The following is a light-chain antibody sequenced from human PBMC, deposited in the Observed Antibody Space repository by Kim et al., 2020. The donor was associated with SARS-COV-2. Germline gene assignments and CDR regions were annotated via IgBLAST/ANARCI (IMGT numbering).Light chain of an antibody. CDR1: QSVSSSY. V-gene: IGKV3-20*01. Sequence: YPGERATLACSASQSVSSSYLAWYQQKPGQAPRLLIYGASSRATGIPDRFSGSGSGTDFTLTISRLEPEDFAVYYCQQYGSSSWTFGQGTKVDIK. J-gene: IGKJ1*01. CDR2: GAS. CDR3: QQYGSSSWT.